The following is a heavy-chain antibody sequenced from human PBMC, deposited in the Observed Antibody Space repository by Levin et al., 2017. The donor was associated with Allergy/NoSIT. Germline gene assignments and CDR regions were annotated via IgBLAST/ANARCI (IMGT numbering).Heavy chain of an antibody. Sequence: SSETLSLTCTVSGGSISSGSYYWSWIRQPAGKGLEWIGRIYTSGSTNYNPSLKSRVTISVDTSKNQFSLKLSSVTAADTAVYYCAREIVVVVAGEFDLWGRGTLVTVSS. CDR3: AREIVVVVAGEFDL. V-gene: IGHV4-61*02. CDR1: GGSISSGSYY. J-gene: IGHJ2*01. D-gene: IGHD2-15*01. CDR2: IYTSGST.